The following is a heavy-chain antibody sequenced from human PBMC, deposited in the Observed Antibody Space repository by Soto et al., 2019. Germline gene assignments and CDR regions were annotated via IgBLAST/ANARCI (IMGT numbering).Heavy chain of an antibody. J-gene: IGHJ4*02. D-gene: IGHD3-16*01. Sequence: PGGSLRLSCAASGFTFSSYGMHWVRQAPGKGLEWVAVISYDGSNKYYADSVKGRFTISRDNSKNTLYLQMNSLRAEDTAVYYCAKDLIGEVPGSYWGQGTLVTVSS. V-gene: IGHV3-30*18. CDR2: ISYDGSNK. CDR3: AKDLIGEVPGSY. CDR1: GFTFSSYG.